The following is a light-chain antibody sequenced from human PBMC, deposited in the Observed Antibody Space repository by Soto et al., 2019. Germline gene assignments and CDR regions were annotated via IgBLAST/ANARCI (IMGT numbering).Light chain of an antibody. CDR1: QSVSSN. CDR3: QQYNKWPPYT. CDR2: GAS. J-gene: IGKJ2*01. Sequence: EIVMTQSPANLSVSPGERATLSCRASQSVSSNLAWYQQKPGQGPRLLIYGASTRATSIPARFSGSGSGTEFTLNINRLQSEDFAVYYCQQYNKWPPYTFGQGTKLEIK. V-gene: IGKV3-15*01.